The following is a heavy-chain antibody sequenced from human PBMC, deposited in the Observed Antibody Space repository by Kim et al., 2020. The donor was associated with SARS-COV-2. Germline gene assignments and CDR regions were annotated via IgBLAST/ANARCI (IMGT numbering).Heavy chain of an antibody. CDR2: IYRGGST. Sequence: GGSLRLSCAASGFTVSSNDMSWVRQAPGKGLEWVSDIYRGGSTYYADALEGRLSITTHNSKNTLHHQMNSMRAEETAADYYAGVVGFDAWGQDTLDTVSS. V-gene: IGHV3-53*04. CDR3: AGVVGFDA. J-gene: IGHJ5*02. D-gene: IGHD2-15*01. CDR1: GFTVSSND.